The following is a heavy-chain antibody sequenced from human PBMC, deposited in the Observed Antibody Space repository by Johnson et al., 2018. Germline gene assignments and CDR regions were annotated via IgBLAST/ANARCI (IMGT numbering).Heavy chain of an antibody. V-gene: IGHV3-7*01. CDR2: IREEGSEK. Sequence: EVQLVETGGGLVQXGGSLRLXCAASGFTFSAYWMTWVRQAPGKGLEWVANIREEGSEKYYVDPVKGRFTISRDNASNSLYLQMNSLRAEDTAVYYCARETIADVAGKVFDRWGQGTMVTVSS. D-gene: IGHD6-13*01. CDR3: ARETIADVAGKVFDR. CDR1: GFTFSAYW. J-gene: IGHJ3*01.